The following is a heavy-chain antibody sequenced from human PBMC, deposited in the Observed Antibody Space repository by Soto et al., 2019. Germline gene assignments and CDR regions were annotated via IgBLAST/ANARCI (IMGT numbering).Heavy chain of an antibody. J-gene: IGHJ6*02. CDR2: INPSGGST. Sequence: QVQLVQSGAEVKKPGASVKVSCKASGYTFTSYYMHWVRQAPGQGLAWMGIINPSGGSTSYAQKFQGRVTMTRDTSTSTVYMELSSLRSEDTAVYYCAREALICSGGSCYPQGYGMDVWGQGTTVTVSS. D-gene: IGHD2-15*01. CDR1: GYTFTSYY. V-gene: IGHV1-46*01. CDR3: AREALICSGGSCYPQGYGMDV.